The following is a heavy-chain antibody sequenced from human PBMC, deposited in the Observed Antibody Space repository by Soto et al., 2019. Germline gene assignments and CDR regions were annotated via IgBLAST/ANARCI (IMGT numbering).Heavy chain of an antibody. J-gene: IGHJ4*02. Sequence: QVQLQQWGAGLLKPSETLSLTCAVYGGSFSGYYWSWIRQPPGKGLEWIGEINHSGSTNYNPSLKSRVTISVDTYKNQFSLKLSSVTAADTAVYYCAIYGSGSYYYWGQGTLVTVSS. CDR1: GGSFSGYY. CDR2: INHSGST. CDR3: AIYGSGSYYY. V-gene: IGHV4-34*01. D-gene: IGHD3-10*01.